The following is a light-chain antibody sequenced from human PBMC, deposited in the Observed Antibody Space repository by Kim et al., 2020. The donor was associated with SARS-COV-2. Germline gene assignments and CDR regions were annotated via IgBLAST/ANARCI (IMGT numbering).Light chain of an antibody. CDR1: QNINTW. V-gene: IGKV1-5*03. Sequence: SASVGYRITITCRVSQNINTWLAWYQQRPGKAPKLLIYKASTLDRGVPSRFRGSGSGTDFTLTISSLQPDDFATYFCQQYDNSWTFGQGTKVDIK. CDR3: QQYDNSWT. CDR2: KAS. J-gene: IGKJ1*01.